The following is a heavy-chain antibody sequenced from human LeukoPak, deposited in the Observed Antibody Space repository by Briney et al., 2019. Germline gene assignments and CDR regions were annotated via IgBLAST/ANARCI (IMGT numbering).Heavy chain of an antibody. CDR1: GYTFTSYD. D-gene: IGHD6-19*01. CDR3: ARDAGIAVAGTPTGGDY. Sequence: ASVKVSCKASGYTFTSYDINWVRQATGQGLEWMGWMNPNSGNTGYAQKFQGRVTMTRDTSISTAYMERSSLRSEDTAVYYCARDAGIAVAGTPTGGDYWGQGTLVTVSS. CDR2: MNPNSGNT. V-gene: IGHV1-8*01. J-gene: IGHJ4*02.